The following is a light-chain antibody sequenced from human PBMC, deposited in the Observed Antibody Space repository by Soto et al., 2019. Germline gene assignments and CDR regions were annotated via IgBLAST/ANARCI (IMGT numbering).Light chain of an antibody. CDR1: SSDVGGYNF. V-gene: IGLV2-14*01. J-gene: IGLJ1*01. CDR3: SSYTSSSTYV. Sequence: QSALTQPASVSGSPGQSITISCTGISSDVGGYNFVSWYQLPPGKAPKLMIYEVSNRPSGVSNRFSGSKSDNTASLTISGLQTEDEADYYCSSYTSSSTYVFGTGTQLTVL. CDR2: EVS.